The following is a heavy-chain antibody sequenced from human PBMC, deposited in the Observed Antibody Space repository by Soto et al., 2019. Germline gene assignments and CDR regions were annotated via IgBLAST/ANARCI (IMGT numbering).Heavy chain of an antibody. CDR1: GDTFSSST. CDR2: IIPILGIT. CDR3: TRDRGFDY. J-gene: IGHJ4*02. V-gene: IGHV1-69*08. D-gene: IGHD3-10*01. Sequence: QVQLVQSGAEVKKPGSSVKVSCKASGDTFSSSTISWVRQAPGQGLEWMGRIIPILGITNYAQKFQGRVXXTADKSTSTAYMELSSLRSEDTAVYYCTRDRGFDYWGQGTLVTVSS.